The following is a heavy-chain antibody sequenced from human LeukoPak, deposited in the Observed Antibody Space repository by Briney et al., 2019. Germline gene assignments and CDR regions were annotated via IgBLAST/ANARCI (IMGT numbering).Heavy chain of an antibody. Sequence: PGGSLRLSCAASGFTFSSYGMHWVRQAPGKGLEWVAVISYDGSNKYYADSVKGRFTISRDNSKNTLYLQMNSLRAEDTAVYYCAKVDYDILTGTDWGQGTLVTVSS. J-gene: IGHJ4*02. CDR3: AKVDYDILTGTD. D-gene: IGHD3-9*01. V-gene: IGHV3-30*18. CDR2: ISYDGSNK. CDR1: GFTFSSYG.